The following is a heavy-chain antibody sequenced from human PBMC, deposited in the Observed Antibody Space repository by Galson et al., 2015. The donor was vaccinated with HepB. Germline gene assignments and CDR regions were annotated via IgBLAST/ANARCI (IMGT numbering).Heavy chain of an antibody. CDR1: GYTFTNYA. Sequence: SVKVSCKASGYTFTNYAIHWVRQAPGQRLEWMGWINAGNGNTEYSQKFQGRVTITRDTSASTAYMELSSLTSEDTAVYYCARYPITMVRGVKNAFDIWGQATMVTVSS. D-gene: IGHD3-10*01. CDR2: INAGNGNT. CDR3: ARYPITMVRGVKNAFDI. V-gene: IGHV1-3*01. J-gene: IGHJ3*02.